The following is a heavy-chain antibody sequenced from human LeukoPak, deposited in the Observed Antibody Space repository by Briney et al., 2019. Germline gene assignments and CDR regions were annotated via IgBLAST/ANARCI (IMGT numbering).Heavy chain of an antibody. CDR2: IYWSDDE. J-gene: IGHJ1*01. D-gene: IGHD4/OR15-4a*01. V-gene: IGHV2-5*01. CDR1: GFSLSTRGEG. CDR3: AHSFYGVSPEYFNQ. Sequence: ESGPTLMNPTPALTLTCTFSGFSLSTRGEGGGWIRQPPGKALEWLALIYWSDDERYSPSLKSRLTITKDTSKNHVVLTMTNMDPVDTATYYCAHSFYGVSPEYFNQWGQGTLVTVSS.